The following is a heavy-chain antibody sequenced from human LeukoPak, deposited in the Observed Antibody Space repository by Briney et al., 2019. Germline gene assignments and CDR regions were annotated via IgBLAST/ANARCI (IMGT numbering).Heavy chain of an antibody. Sequence: SETLSLTCAVYGGSFSGYYWSWIRQPPGKGLEWIGEINHSGSTNYNPSLKNRVTISVDTSKNQFSLKLRSVTAADTAVYYCARGRWLRSAFDYWGQGTLVTVSS. CDR3: ARGRWLRSAFDY. D-gene: IGHD5-12*01. CDR1: GGSFSGYY. CDR2: INHSGST. J-gene: IGHJ4*02. V-gene: IGHV4-34*01.